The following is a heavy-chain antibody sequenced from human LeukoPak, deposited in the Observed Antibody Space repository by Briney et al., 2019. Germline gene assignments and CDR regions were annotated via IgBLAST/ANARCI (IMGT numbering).Heavy chain of an antibody. J-gene: IGHJ4*02. D-gene: IGHD6-19*01. V-gene: IGHV1-46*01. CDR1: GYTFTSSY. CDR2: SKPSGGST. Sequence: ASLKLSCMPSGYTFTSSYMHWGPQAPGQGRECMRISKPSGGSTSYAQKFQSRVTMTRDMSTSTVYMELSSLRSEDTAVYYCARVWDGVIAVAGLGYWGQGTLVTVSS. CDR3: ARVWDGVIAVAGLGY.